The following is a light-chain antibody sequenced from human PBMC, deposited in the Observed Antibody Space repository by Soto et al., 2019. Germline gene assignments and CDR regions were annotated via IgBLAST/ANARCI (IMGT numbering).Light chain of an antibody. Sequence: DIVMTQSPDSLAVSLGEXATINCKSSQSVLYSSNNKNYLAWYQQKAGQPPKLLIYWASTRESGVPDRFSGSGSGTDFTLTISSLQAEDVAVYYCQQHYNTPWTFGQGTKV. CDR1: QSVLYSSNNKNY. V-gene: IGKV4-1*01. J-gene: IGKJ1*01. CDR3: QQHYNTPWT. CDR2: WAS.